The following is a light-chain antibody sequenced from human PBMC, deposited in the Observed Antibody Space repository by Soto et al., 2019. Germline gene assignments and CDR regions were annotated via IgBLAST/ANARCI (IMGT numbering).Light chain of an antibody. CDR1: QNITKF. CDR2: VTS. V-gene: IGKV1-39*01. Sequence: DIQMTQSPSSLSASVGDRVSVTCRTSQNITKFLNWHQEKPGKAPKVLIYVTSNLENGVPSRFSGSGSGTHCTLSISSLQPEDFANYYCQQTFSAPGTFCPGTRVEVK. J-gene: IGKJ1*01. CDR3: QQTFSAPGT.